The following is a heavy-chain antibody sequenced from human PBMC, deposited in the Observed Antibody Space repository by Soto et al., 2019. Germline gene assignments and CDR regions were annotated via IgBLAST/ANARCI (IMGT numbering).Heavy chain of an antibody. J-gene: IGHJ5*02. CDR3: ARWWSGSRQGFDP. CDR2: INPSGGST. V-gene: IGHV1-46*01. Sequence: GASVKVSCKASVYTFTTYDIHCFRQAPGQRLEWMGIINPSGGSTSYAQRYRGRVTMTRDTSTSTVYMEMSSLRSEDTAVYYCARWWSGSRQGFDPWGQGTLVTVSS. D-gene: IGHD3-3*01. CDR1: VYTFTTYD.